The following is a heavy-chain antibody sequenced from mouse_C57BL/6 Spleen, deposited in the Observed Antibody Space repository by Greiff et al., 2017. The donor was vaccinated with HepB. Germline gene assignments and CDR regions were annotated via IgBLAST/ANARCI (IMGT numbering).Heavy chain of an antibody. J-gene: IGHJ1*03. CDR2: IYPGSGST. D-gene: IGHD2-4*01. Sequence: QVQLQQPGAELVKPGASVKMSCKASGYTFTSYWITWVKQRPGQGLEWIGDIYPGSGSTNYNEKFKSKATLTVDTSPSTAYMQLSSLTSEDSSVYYCARKGVYDFYWYFDVWGTGTTVTVSS. CDR1: GYTFTSYW. V-gene: IGHV1-55*01. CDR3: ARKGVYDFYWYFDV.